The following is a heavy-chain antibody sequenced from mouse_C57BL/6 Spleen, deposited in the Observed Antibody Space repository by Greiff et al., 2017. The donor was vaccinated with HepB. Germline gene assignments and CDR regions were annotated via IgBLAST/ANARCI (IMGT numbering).Heavy chain of an antibody. Sequence: QVQLQQSGAELMKPGASAKHPCKATGYTFTGYWIEWVKQRPGHGLEWIGEILPGSGSTNYNEKFKGKATFTADTSSNTAYMQISSLTTEDSAICYCAGQRIYYDYVGEDVSGTGTTVTVSS. CDR2: ILPGSGST. J-gene: IGHJ1*03. CDR3: AGQRIYYDYVGEDV. V-gene: IGHV1-9*01. D-gene: IGHD2-4*01. CDR1: GYTFTGYW.